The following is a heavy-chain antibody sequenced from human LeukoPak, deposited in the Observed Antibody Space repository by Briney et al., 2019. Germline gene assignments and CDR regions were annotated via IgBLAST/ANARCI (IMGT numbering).Heavy chain of an antibody. CDR1: GYTFTDYY. Sequence: ASVKVSCKVSGYTFTDYYMHWVQQAPGKGLEWMGFINPKNGNTGYAEKFQGRVTMTRNTSIGTAYMELSSLRSEDTAVYYCARHHYYMDVWGKGTTVTVSS. V-gene: IGHV1-8*02. CDR2: INPKNGNT. J-gene: IGHJ6*03. CDR3: ARHHYYMDV.